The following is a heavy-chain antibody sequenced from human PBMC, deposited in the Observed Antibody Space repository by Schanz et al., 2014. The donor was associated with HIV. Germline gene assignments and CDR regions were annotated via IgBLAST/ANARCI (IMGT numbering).Heavy chain of an antibody. D-gene: IGHD6-19*01. V-gene: IGHV1-2*02. CDR3: AIPISGWSAFEY. CDR1: GYTFTDNY. CDR2: INPNSGGT. Sequence: QVQLVQSGAEVKKPGASVKVSCKASGYTFTDNYMHWVRQAPGQGLEWMGWINPNSGGTNFARKSQARVTPARDPSITTAYMELTTLRSDDTVLYYCAIPISGWSAFEYWGQGTLVTVSS. J-gene: IGHJ4*02.